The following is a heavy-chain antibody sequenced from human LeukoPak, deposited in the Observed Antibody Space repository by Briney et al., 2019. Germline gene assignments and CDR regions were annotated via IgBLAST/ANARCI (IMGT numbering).Heavy chain of an antibody. Sequence: PGGSLRLSCAASGFTFSSYWMHWVRQAPGKGLACVSGINSDGTYTNYADSVKGRFTFSRDNAQNTLYLQMNSLRAEDTAVYYCARDRAVGVTDFDYWGQGTLVTVSS. CDR2: INSDGTYT. CDR1: GFTFSSYW. D-gene: IGHD2-21*02. J-gene: IGHJ4*02. CDR3: ARDRAVGVTDFDY. V-gene: IGHV3-74*01.